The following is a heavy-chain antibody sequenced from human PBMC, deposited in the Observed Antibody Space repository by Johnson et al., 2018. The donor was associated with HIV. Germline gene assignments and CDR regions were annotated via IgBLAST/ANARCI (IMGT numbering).Heavy chain of an antibody. V-gene: IGHV3-NL1*01. CDR2: ISGSGGST. CDR3: ARDRGTPSYCGGDYYSDAFDI. J-gene: IGHJ3*02. Sequence: QVQLVESGGGVVQPGRSLRLSCAASGFTFSSYGMHWVRQAPGKGLEWVSAISGSGGSTYYADSVKGRFTISRDNAKNSLYLQMNSLRAEDTALYYCARDRGTPSYCGGDYYSDAFDIWGQGTMVTVSS. D-gene: IGHD2-21*01. CDR1: GFTFSSYG.